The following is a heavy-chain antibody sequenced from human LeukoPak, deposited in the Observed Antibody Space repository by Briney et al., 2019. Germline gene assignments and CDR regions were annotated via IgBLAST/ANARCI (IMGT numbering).Heavy chain of an antibody. Sequence: PGGSLRLSCAASGFLFNNYGLVWVRQAPGKGLEWVAAISNDGGGTTYADFVKGRFTISRDNSKNTLFLHMNSLRAEDTALYYCAKGGSSGYFLGLWGQGTLVTVSS. V-gene: IGHV3-23*01. J-gene: IGHJ4*02. CDR1: GFLFNNYG. CDR2: ISNDGGGT. D-gene: IGHD3-22*01. CDR3: AKGGSSGYFLGL.